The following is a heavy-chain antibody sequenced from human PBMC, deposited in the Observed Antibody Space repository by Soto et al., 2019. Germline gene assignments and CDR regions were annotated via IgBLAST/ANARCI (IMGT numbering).Heavy chain of an antibody. D-gene: IGHD1-1*01. CDR2: ISSTTNYI. CDR1: GFTFTRYS. J-gene: IGHJ4*02. CDR3: ARESDDLISYFHY. Sequence: GGSLRLSCAASGFTFTRYSMNWVRQAPGKGLEWVSPISSTTNYIYYGDSMKGRFTISRDNAKNSLYLEMNSMRAEDTAVYYFARESDDLISYFHYWGPGTLVTVSS. V-gene: IGHV3-21*06.